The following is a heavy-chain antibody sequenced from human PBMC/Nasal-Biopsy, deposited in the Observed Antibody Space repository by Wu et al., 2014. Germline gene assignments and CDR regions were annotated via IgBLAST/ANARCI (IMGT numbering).Heavy chain of an antibody. Sequence: TLSLTCTVSGGSISSSRYYWGWIRQPPGKGLEWIGSIYYSGSTYYNPSLKSRVTISVDTPKNQFSLKLSSVTAADTAVYYCAGLYGSGSYHIEYWGEGTLVTVSS. CDR1: GGSISSSRYY. CDR2: IYYSGST. D-gene: IGHD3-10*01. J-gene: IGHJ4*02. CDR3: AGLYGSGSYHIEY. V-gene: IGHV4-39*01.